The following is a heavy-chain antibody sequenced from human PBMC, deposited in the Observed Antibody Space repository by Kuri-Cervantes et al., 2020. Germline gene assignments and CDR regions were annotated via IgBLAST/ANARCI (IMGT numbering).Heavy chain of an antibody. CDR2: IKQDGSER. V-gene: IGHV3-7*04. CDR1: GFTVTTYG. Sequence: GGSLRLSCEASGFTVTTYGMNWVRQAPGKGLEWVANIKQDGSERYYGDSVKGRFTISRDDAENSLYLQMNSLRAEDTAVYYCARGHSSAWDYWGQGTLVTVSS. CDR3: ARGHSSAWDY. D-gene: IGHD6-19*01. J-gene: IGHJ4*02.